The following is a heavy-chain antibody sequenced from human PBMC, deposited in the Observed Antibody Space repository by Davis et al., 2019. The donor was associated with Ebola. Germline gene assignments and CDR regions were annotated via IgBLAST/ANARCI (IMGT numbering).Heavy chain of an antibody. Sequence: GESLKISCEASGFNFRTYSMNWVRQAPGKGLEWVSSISDSGDSPNYAGSVKGRFTISRDNSKNTLDLQMNSLRVEDTAVYYCAKEGATTAKFDYWGQGVLVTVSS. CDR2: ISDSGDSP. J-gene: IGHJ4*02. CDR3: AKEGATTAKFDY. V-gene: IGHV3-23*01. D-gene: IGHD4-11*01. CDR1: GFNFRTYS.